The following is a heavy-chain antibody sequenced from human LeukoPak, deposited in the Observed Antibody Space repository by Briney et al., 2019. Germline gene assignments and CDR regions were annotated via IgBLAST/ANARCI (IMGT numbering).Heavy chain of an antibody. Sequence: GGSLRLSCAASGFTFDDYAMHWVRQAPGKGLEWVSGISWNSGSIGYADSVKGRFTISRDNAKNSLYLQMNSLRAEDTAVYYCARDHHRRLYDSQARNTFDIWGQGTMVTVSS. V-gene: IGHV3-9*01. CDR1: GFTFDDYA. D-gene: IGHD3-22*01. CDR3: ARDHHRRLYDSQARNTFDI. CDR2: ISWNSGSI. J-gene: IGHJ3*02.